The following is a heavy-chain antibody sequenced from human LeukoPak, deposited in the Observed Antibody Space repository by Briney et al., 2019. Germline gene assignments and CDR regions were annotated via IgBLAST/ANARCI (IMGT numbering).Heavy chain of an antibody. Sequence: ASVKVSCKASGYTFTGYYMRWVRQAPGQGLEWMGWINPNSGGTNYAQKFQGRVTMTRDTSISTAYMELSRLRSDDTAVYYCASIAAAGTSLDYWGQGTLVTVSS. D-gene: IGHD6-13*01. J-gene: IGHJ4*02. CDR2: INPNSGGT. CDR1: GYTFTGYY. V-gene: IGHV1-2*02. CDR3: ASIAAAGTSLDY.